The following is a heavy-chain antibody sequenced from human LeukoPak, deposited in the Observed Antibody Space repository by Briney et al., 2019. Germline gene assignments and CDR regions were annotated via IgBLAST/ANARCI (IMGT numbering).Heavy chain of an antibody. CDR1: GFTFTSPA. Sequence: GASVKVSCKASGFTFTSPAVQWVRQARGQRLEWIGWIVVGSGNTNYAQKFQERVTITRDMSTSTAYMELSSLRSEDTAVYYCAARYFDWSSPPFDPWGQGTLVTVSS. D-gene: IGHD3-9*01. CDR3: AARYFDWSSPPFDP. J-gene: IGHJ5*02. CDR2: IVVGSGNT. V-gene: IGHV1-58*01.